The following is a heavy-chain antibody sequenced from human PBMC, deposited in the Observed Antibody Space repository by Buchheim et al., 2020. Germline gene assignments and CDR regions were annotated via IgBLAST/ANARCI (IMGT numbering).Heavy chain of an antibody. CDR1: GFTFTSYG. D-gene: IGHD1-26*01. CDR2: ISYAGSDK. V-gene: IGHV3-30*18. Sequence: QVQLVESGGGVVQPGRSLRPSCAASGFTFTSYGMHWVRQAPGKGLEWVAVISYAGSDKYYADSVKGRFTISRDNSKNTLYLRMNSLRAEGTAVYYCAKSWEDGYFDYWGQGTL. J-gene: IGHJ4*02. CDR3: AKSWEDGYFDY.